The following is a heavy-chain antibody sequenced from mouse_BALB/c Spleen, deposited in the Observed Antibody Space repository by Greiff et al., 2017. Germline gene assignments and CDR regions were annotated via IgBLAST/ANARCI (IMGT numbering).Heavy chain of an antibody. CDR1: GFTFSSYT. CDR2: ISNGGGST. CDR3: ARTYYRYDGHPFAY. J-gene: IGHJ3*01. D-gene: IGHD2-14*01. Sequence: EVKLMESGGGLVQPGGSLKLSCAASGFTFSSYTMSWVRQTPEKRLEWVAYISNGGGSTYYPDTVKGRFTISRDNAKNTLYLQMSSLKSEDTAMYYCARTYYRYDGHPFAYWGQGTLVTVSA. V-gene: IGHV5-12-2*01.